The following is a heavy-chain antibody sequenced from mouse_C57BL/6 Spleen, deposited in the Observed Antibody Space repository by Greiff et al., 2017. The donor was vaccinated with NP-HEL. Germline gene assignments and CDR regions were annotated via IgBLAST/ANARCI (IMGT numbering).Heavy chain of an antibody. CDR3: ARLRSLYYYAMDY. CDR1: GYSITSGYY. Sequence: EVKLQESGPGLVKPSQSLSLTCSVTGYSITSGYYWNWIRQFPGNKLEWMGYISYDGSNNYNPSLKNRISITRDTSKNQFFLKLNSVTTEDTATYYCARLRSLYYYAMDYWGQGTSVTVSS. V-gene: IGHV3-6*01. J-gene: IGHJ4*01. CDR2: ISYDGSN.